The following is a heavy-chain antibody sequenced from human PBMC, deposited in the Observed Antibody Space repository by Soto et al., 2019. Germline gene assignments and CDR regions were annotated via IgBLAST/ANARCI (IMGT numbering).Heavy chain of an antibody. Sequence: ASVKVSCKASGYTFTSYAMHWVRQAPGQRLEWMGWINAGNGNTKYSQKFQGRVTMTRDTSTSTVYMELSSLRSEDTAVYYCARDSRNYYGSGSYYYYYYYGMDVWGQGTTVTVSS. CDR2: INAGNGNT. J-gene: IGHJ6*02. V-gene: IGHV1-3*01. CDR3: ARDSRNYYGSGSYYYYYYYGMDV. D-gene: IGHD3-10*01. CDR1: GYTFTSYA.